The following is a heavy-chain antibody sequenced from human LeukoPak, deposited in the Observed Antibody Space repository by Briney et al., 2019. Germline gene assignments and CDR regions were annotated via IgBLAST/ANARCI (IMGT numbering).Heavy chain of an antibody. CDR3: ARDHLEYSSSSGWFDP. D-gene: IGHD6-6*01. CDR1: GYTFTSYG. J-gene: IGHJ5*02. V-gene: IGHV1-18*01. CDR2: ISAYNSNT. Sequence: GASVTVSCKASGYTFTSYGISWVRQAPGQGLEWMGWISAYNSNTNYAQKLQGRVTMTTDTSTSTAYMELRSLRSDDTAVYYCARDHLEYSSSSGWFDPWGQGTLVTVSS.